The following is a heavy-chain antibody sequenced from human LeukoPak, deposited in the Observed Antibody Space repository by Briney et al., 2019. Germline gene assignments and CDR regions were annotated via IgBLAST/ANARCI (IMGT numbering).Heavy chain of an antibody. Sequence: ASVKVSCKASGYTFTGYYMHWVRQAPGQGLEWMGWINPNSGGTNYAQKFQGRVTMTRDKSISTAYMELSRLRSDDTAVYYCARDYYDSSGYPDYWYFDLWGRGTLVTVSS. CDR2: INPNSGGT. J-gene: IGHJ2*01. D-gene: IGHD3-22*01. V-gene: IGHV1-2*02. CDR1: GYTFTGYY. CDR3: ARDYYDSSGYPDYWYFDL.